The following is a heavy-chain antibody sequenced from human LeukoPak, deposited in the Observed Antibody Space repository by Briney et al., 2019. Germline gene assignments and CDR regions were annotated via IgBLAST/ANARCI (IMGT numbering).Heavy chain of an antibody. CDR3: ARYFRIAASIDY. V-gene: IGHV4-39*01. CDR2: IYYSGST. J-gene: IGHJ4*02. CDR1: GGFISSSRYY. D-gene: IGHD6-6*01. Sequence: KPSGTPSLTCTVSGGFISSSRYYWGWIPPPPGEGLGWIGSIYYSGSTYYNPSLKSRVTISVDTSKNQFSLKLSSVTAADTAVYYCARYFRIAASIDYWGQGTLVTVSS.